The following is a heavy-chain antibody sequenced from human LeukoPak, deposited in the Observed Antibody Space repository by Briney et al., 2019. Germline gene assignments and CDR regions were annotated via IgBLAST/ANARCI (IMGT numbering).Heavy chain of an antibody. D-gene: IGHD3-9*01. Sequence: ASVKVSCKASGYTFTSYAMNWVRQAPGQGIEWMGWINTNTGNPTYAQGFTGRFVFSLDTSVSTAYLQISSLKAEDTAVYYCARDIASSVLRYFGSRERYFDYWGQGTLVTVSS. V-gene: IGHV7-4-1*02. CDR3: ARDIASSVLRYFGSRERYFDY. CDR2: INTNTGNP. J-gene: IGHJ4*02. CDR1: GYTFTSYA.